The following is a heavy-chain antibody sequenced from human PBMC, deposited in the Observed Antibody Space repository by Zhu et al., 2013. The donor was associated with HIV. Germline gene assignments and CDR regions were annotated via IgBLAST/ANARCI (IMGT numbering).Heavy chain of an antibody. Sequence: QVQLVQSGAEVKKPGASVKVSCKASGYTFTGYYMHWVRQAPGQGLEWMGWINPNSGGTNYAQRFQGRVTMTRNTSISTAYMELSSLRSEDTAVYYCARGAGYSNSVGDLDYWGQGTLVTVSS. CDR2: INPNSGGT. D-gene: IGHD4-4*01. CDR3: ARGAGYSNSVGDLDY. V-gene: IGHV1-2*02. J-gene: IGHJ4*02. CDR1: GYTFTGYY.